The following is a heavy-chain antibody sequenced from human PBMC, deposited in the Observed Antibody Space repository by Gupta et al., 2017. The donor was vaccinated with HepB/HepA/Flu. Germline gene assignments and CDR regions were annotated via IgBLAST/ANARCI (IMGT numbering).Heavy chain of an antibody. D-gene: IGHD6-13*01. CDR3: ARVEYSSSWYNWFDP. CDR1: GFTFSSYW. CDR2: IKQDGSDK. V-gene: IGHV3-7*01. J-gene: IGHJ5*02. Sequence: EVQLVESGGGLVQPGGSLRLSCASSGFTFSSYWMSWVRRAPGKGLEWVANIKQDGSDKYYVDSVKGRFTISRDNAKNSLYLQMNSLRAEDTAVYYCARVEYSSSWYNWFDPWGQGTLVTVSS.